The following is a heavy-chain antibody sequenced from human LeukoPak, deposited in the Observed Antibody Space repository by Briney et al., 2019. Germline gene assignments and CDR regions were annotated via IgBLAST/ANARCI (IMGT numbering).Heavy chain of an antibody. CDR2: IYTSGST. Sequence: SQTLSLTCTVPGGSISSYYWSWIRPPAGKGLEWIGRIYTSGSTNYNPSLKSRVTMSVDTSKNQFSLKLSSVTAADTAVYFCARHLLDTAMVTSAFDFWGQGTLVTVSS. CDR1: GGSISSYY. CDR3: ARHLLDTAMVTSAFDF. V-gene: IGHV4-4*07. J-gene: IGHJ4*02. D-gene: IGHD5-18*01.